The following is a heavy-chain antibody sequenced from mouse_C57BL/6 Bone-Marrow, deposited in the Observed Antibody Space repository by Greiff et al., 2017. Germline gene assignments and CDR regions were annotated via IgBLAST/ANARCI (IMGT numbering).Heavy chain of an antibody. CDR2: IDPSDSYT. CDR1: GYTFTSYW. D-gene: IGHD1-1*01. Sequence: QVQLQQSGAELVKPGASVKLSCKASGYTFTSYWMQWVKQRPGQGLEWIGEIDPSDSYTNYNQKFKGKATLTVDTSSSTAYMQLSSLTSEDSAVYYCATTLDYWGQGTTLTVSS. V-gene: IGHV1-50*01. CDR3: ATTLDY. J-gene: IGHJ2*01.